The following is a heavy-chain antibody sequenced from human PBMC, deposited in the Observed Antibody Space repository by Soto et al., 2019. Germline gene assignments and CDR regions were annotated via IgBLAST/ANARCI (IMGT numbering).Heavy chain of an antibody. CDR2: IYSGGST. CDR1: GFTVSSNY. J-gene: IGHJ6*03. V-gene: IGHV3-66*01. D-gene: IGHD3-10*01. Sequence: PGGSLRLSCAASGFTVSSNYMSWVRQAPGKGLEWVSVIYSGGSTYYAGSVKGRFTISRDNSKNTLYLQMNSLRAEDTAVYYCARDSAIRVPDYYYYMDVWGKGTTVTSP. CDR3: ARDSAIRVPDYYYYMDV.